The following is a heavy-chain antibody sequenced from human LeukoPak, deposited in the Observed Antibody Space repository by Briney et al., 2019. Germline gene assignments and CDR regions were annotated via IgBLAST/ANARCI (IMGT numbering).Heavy chain of an antibody. D-gene: IGHD1-26*01. V-gene: IGHV4-4*02. Sequence: PSETLSLTCAVSGGSISSTYWWTWVRQPPGKGLEWIGEIYHSGSTNYNPSLKSRLTISIDKSKNQFSLKLTSVTAADTAVYYCARSDWESQEEAFDIWGQGTMVTVSS. CDR3: ARSDWESQEEAFDI. CDR2: IYHSGST. CDR1: GGSISSTYW. J-gene: IGHJ3*02.